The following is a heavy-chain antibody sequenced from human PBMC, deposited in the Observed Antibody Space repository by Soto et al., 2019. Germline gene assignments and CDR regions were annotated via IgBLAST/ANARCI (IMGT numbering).Heavy chain of an antibody. CDR3: ASYGPRLVRGYYYGMDV. CDR2: IIPIFGTA. Sequence: ASVKVSCKASGGTFSSYAISWVRQAPGQGLEWMGGIIPIFGTANYAQKFQGRVTITADESTSTAYMELSSLRSEDTAVYYCASYGPRLVRGYYYGMDVWGQGTTVTVSS. J-gene: IGHJ6*02. D-gene: IGHD6-19*01. V-gene: IGHV1-69*13. CDR1: GGTFSSYA.